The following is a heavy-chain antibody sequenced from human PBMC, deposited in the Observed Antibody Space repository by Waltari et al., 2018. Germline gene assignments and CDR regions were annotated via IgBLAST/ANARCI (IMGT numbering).Heavy chain of an antibody. Sequence: QLQLEQSGPGLVKPSESLFPTCAVSGDSMSSIDLWNWVRQFPGKGLEWIGQVHRSGKTNYNPSLASRVTVSIDTSNNQFSLTMPSPTAADTAMYYCARDRGKGLYLDSWGQGTLVTVSP. V-gene: IGHV4-4*02. CDR1: GDSMSSIDL. CDR2: VHRSGKT. CDR3: ARDRGKGLYLDS. J-gene: IGHJ4*02. D-gene: IGHD2-15*01.